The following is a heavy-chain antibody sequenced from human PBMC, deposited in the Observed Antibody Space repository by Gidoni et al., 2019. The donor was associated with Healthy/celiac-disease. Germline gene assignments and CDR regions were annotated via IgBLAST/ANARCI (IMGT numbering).Heavy chain of an antibody. CDR3: AKDSGTGTVGSDYMDV. CDR2: ISWNSGSI. D-gene: IGHD1-1*01. CDR1: GFTFDDYA. J-gene: IGHJ6*03. Sequence: EVQLVESGGGLVQPGRSLRLSCAASGFTFDDYAMHWVRQAPGKGLEGVSGISWNSGSIGYADSVKGRFTISRDNAKNSLYLQMNSLRAEDTALYYCAKDSGTGTVGSDYMDVWGKGTTVTVSS. V-gene: IGHV3-9*01.